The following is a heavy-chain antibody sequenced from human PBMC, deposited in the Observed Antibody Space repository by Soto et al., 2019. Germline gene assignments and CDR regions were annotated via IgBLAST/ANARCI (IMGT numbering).Heavy chain of an antibody. D-gene: IGHD1-26*01. CDR2: MNPYSGNT. V-gene: IGHV1-8*01. CDR1: GYTFSNYD. Sequence: QVQLVQSGAEVKKPGASVKVSCKASGYTFSNYDINWVRQATGQGREWMGWMNPYSGNTGYAQKFQDRVTMTRNTSISTAYMELRSLRSEDTAVYFCARGPWEGDWGQGTLVTVSS. J-gene: IGHJ4*02. CDR3: ARGPWEGD.